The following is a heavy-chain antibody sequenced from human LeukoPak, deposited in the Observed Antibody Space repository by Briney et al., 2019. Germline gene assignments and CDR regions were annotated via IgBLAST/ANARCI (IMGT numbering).Heavy chain of an antibody. Sequence: GGSLRLSCVASGFTVSSNYMTWVRQAPGKGLEWVSVIYSGGSTYYADSVKGRFTISRDNSKNTLFLQMNSLRAEDTAVYYCARNFALDYWGQGTLVTVSS. CDR1: GFTVSSNY. CDR3: ARNFALDY. V-gene: IGHV3-53*01. CDR2: IYSGGST. J-gene: IGHJ4*02.